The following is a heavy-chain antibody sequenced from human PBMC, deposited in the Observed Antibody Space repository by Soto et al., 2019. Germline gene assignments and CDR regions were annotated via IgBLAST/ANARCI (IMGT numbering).Heavy chain of an antibody. Sequence: ASVKVSCKASGYTFTGYYMHWVRQAPGQGLEWMGWINPNSGGTNYAQKFQGRVTMTRDTSISTAYMELSRLRSDDTAVYYCARPHYYYDSSGYYDFDYWGQGTLVTVPQ. V-gene: IGHV1-2*02. D-gene: IGHD3-22*01. J-gene: IGHJ4*02. CDR2: INPNSGGT. CDR1: GYTFTGYY. CDR3: ARPHYYYDSSGYYDFDY.